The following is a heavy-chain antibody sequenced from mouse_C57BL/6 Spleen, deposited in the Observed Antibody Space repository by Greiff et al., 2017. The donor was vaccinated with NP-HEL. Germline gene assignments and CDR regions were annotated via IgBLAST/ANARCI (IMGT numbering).Heavy chain of an antibody. CDR3: ARDYYDYDKGDFDY. Sequence: QVQLQQSGAELARPGASVKLSCKASGYTFTSYGISWVKQRTGQGLEWIGEIYPRSGNTYYNEKFKGKATLTADKSSSTAYMELRSLTSEDSAVYFCARDYYDYDKGDFDYWGQGTTLTVSS. J-gene: IGHJ2*01. CDR2: IYPRSGNT. CDR1: GYTFTSYG. D-gene: IGHD2-4*01. V-gene: IGHV1-81*01.